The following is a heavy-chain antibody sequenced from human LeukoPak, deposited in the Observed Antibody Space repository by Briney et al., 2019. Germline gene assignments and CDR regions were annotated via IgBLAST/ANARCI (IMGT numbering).Heavy chain of an antibody. CDR1: GCSISSSSYY. Sequence: SETLSLTCTVSGCSISSSSYYWGWIRQPPGKGLEWIGSIYYSGSTYYNPSLKSRVTISVDTSKNQFSLKLSSVTAADTAVYYCARPFDSSGFVGAFDIWGQGTMVTVSS. J-gene: IGHJ3*02. CDR3: ARPFDSSGFVGAFDI. D-gene: IGHD3-22*01. CDR2: IYYSGST. V-gene: IGHV4-39*01.